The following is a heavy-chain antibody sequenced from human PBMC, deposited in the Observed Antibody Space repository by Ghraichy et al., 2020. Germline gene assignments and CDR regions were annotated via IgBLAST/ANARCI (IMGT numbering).Heavy chain of an antibody. Sequence: ESLNISCTVSGGSISSYYWSWIRQPPGKGLEWIGYIYYSGSTNYNPSLKSRVTISVDTSKNQFSLKLSSVTAADTAVYYCARDSSDGDGNWFDPWSQGTLVTVSS. CDR2: IYYSGST. V-gene: IGHV4-59*01. CDR3: ARDSSDGDGNWFDP. CDR1: GGSISSYY. D-gene: IGHD3-10*01. J-gene: IGHJ5*02.